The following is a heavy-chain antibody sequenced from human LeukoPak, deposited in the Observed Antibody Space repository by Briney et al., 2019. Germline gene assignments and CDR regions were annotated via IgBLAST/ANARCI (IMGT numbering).Heavy chain of an antibody. CDR1: GDSVSSNGAS. CDR3: GRETDVGVVTN. J-gene: IGHJ4*02. Sequence: PSQTLSLTCAISGDSVSSNGASWNWIRQSPSRGLEWLGRTYYRSQQWHSDYAPSVKGRITLNPDTSKNQFSLQLNSMTPEDTAVYYCGRETDVGVVTNWGQGTLVTVSS. D-gene: IGHD3-3*01. CDR2: TYYRSQQWHS. V-gene: IGHV6-1*01.